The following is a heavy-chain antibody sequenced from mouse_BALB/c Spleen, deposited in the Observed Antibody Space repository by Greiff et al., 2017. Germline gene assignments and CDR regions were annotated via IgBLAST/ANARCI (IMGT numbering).Heavy chain of an antibody. CDR3: ARRIYYGNYYAMDY. D-gene: IGHD2-1*01. J-gene: IGHJ4*01. Sequence: EVKLMESGGGLVQPGGSLKLSCAASGFTFSSYGMSWVRQTPDKRLELVATINSNGGSTYYPDSVKVRFTISRDNAKNTLYLQMSSLKSEDTAMYYCARRIYYGNYYAMDYWGQGTSVTVSS. CDR2: INSNGGST. V-gene: IGHV5-6-3*01. CDR1: GFTFSSYG.